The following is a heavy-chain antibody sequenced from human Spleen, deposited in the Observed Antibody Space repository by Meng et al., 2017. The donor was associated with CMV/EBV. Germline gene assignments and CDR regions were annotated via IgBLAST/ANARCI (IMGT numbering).Heavy chain of an antibody. J-gene: IGHJ6*02. V-gene: IGHV3-43D*03. CDR1: GFTFDDYT. Sequence: GESLKISCAASGFTFDDYTMHWVRQAPGKGLEWVSLISWDGGRTYYADSVKGRFTISRDNSKNSLYLQMNSLRAEDTALYYCAKATYYYESGGYYYDYYGMDVWGQGTTVTVSS. D-gene: IGHD3-22*01. CDR2: ISWDGGRT. CDR3: AKATYYYESGGYYYDYYGMDV.